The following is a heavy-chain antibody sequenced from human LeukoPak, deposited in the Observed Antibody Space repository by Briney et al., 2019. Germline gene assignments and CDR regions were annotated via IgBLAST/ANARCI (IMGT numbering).Heavy chain of an antibody. D-gene: IGHD3-16*01. CDR1: GASFSGYY. Sequence: SETLSLTCAVYGASFSGYYWTWIRQPPGKGLEWIGEINHSGSTNYNPSLKSRVTISVDTSTNQFSLKLNSLTAADTAVYYCARDGSRGGSDYWGQGTLVTVSS. CDR2: INHSGST. CDR3: ARDGSRGGSDY. V-gene: IGHV4-34*01. J-gene: IGHJ4*02.